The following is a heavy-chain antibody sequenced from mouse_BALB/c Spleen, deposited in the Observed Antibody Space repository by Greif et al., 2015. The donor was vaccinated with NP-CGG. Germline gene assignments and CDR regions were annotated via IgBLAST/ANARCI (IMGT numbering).Heavy chain of an antibody. CDR1: GFTFNTYA. Sequence: EVKLVESGGGLVQPKGSLKLSCAASGFTFNTYAMNWVRQAPGKGLEWVARIRSKSNNYATYYADSVKDRFTISRDDSQSMLYLQMNNLKTEDTAMYYCVRHGDFDDWGQGTTLTVSS. J-gene: IGHJ2*01. CDR3: VRHGDFDD. CDR2: IRSKSNNYAT. V-gene: IGHV10-1*02.